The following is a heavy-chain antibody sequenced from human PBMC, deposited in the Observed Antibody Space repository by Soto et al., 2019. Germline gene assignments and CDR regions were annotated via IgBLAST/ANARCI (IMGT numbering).Heavy chain of an antibody. J-gene: IGHJ3*02. V-gene: IGHV1-69*06. CDR3: ARDKITMVRGVTYDAFDI. D-gene: IGHD3-10*01. Sequence: QVQLVQSGAEVKKPGSSVKVSCKASGGTFSSYAISWVQQAPGQGLEWMGGIIPIFGTANYAQKFQGRVTITADKSTSTAYMELSSLRSEDTAVYYCARDKITMVRGVTYDAFDIWGQGTMVTVSS. CDR1: GGTFSSYA. CDR2: IIPIFGTA.